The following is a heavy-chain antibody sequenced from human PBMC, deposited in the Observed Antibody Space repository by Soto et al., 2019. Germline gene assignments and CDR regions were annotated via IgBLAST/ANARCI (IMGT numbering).Heavy chain of an antibody. V-gene: IGHV3-53*02. Sequence: EVQLVETGGGLIQPGGSLRLSCAASGFTVSSNYMSWVRQAPEKGLEWVSVIFAGGATSYADSVRGRFTVSKDDSKNTLYLQMNSLRADDTAVYYCARDHTYYSFYGMDVWGQGTTVTVSS. CDR3: ARDHTYYSFYGMDV. CDR2: IFAGGAT. J-gene: IGHJ6*02. CDR1: GFTVSSNY.